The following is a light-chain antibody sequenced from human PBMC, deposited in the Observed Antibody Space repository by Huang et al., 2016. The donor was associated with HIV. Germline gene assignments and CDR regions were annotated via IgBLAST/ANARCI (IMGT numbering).Light chain of an antibody. CDR1: QRVGSK. CDR2: GAS. Sequence: DTVMTQTPATLSVSPGARATLSCRASQRVGSKLGWFQQKPGQAPRLLIHGASTRATGIPARFSGSGSGTEFTLTISSLQSEDFAVYYCQQYNNWPYTFGQRTKLEIK. V-gene: IGKV3-15*01. J-gene: IGKJ2*01. CDR3: QQYNNWPYT.